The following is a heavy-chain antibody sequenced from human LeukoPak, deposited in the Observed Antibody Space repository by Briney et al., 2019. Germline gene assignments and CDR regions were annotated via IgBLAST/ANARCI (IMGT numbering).Heavy chain of an antibody. Sequence: ASVKVSCKASGHTFTGNYMHWVRQAPGQGLEWMGWINPNSGGTNYAQKFQGRVTMTRDTSISTAYMELSRLRSDDTAVYYCTRGDSSGWYIGYWGQGTLVTVSS. V-gene: IGHV1-2*02. D-gene: IGHD6-19*01. CDR1: GHTFTGNY. CDR2: INPNSGGT. CDR3: TRGDSSGWYIGY. J-gene: IGHJ4*02.